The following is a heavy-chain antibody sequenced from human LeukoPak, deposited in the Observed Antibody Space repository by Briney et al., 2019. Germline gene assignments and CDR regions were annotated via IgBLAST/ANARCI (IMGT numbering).Heavy chain of an antibody. D-gene: IGHD3-22*01. CDR1: GGSISSYY. CDR3: ARTHYYDSSGAPEYYFDY. CDR2: IYYSGST. J-gene: IGHJ4*02. Sequence: SETLSLTCTVSGGSISSYYWSWIRQPPGKGLEWIGYIYYSGSTNYNPSLKSRVTISVDTSKNQFSLKLSSVTAADTAVYYCARTHYYDSSGAPEYYFDYWGQGTLVTVSS. V-gene: IGHV4-59*01.